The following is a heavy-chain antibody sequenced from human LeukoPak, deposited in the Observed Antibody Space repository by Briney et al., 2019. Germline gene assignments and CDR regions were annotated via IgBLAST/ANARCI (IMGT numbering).Heavy chain of an antibody. Sequence: PGRSLRLSCTVSGFNFGDYTMTWARQAPGKGLEWVSFIRSKNFGETQEYAAAVKGRFTISRDDSKNITYLEMNGLKTEDTAVYYCYSGHDSIYFDYWGQGTLVTVSS. D-gene: IGHD5-12*01. J-gene: IGHJ4*02. CDR1: GFNFGDYT. CDR3: YSGHDSIYFDY. V-gene: IGHV3-49*04. CDR2: IRSKNFGETQ.